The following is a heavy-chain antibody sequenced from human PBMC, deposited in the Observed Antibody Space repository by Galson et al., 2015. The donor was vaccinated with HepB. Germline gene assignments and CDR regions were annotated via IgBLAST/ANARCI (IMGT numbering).Heavy chain of an antibody. D-gene: IGHD1-26*01. CDR2: TRGSGDST. Sequence: SLRLSCAAPGLTFSSNAKSRVRHAPGKGLEWVPATRGSGDSTYYADPMKRRFTISRDNSKNTLYLQMNSMRAEDTAVYYCAKHARRTELWRHGAAVTASS. CDR1: GLTFSSNA. V-gene: IGHV3-23*01. CDR3: AKHARRTEL. J-gene: IGHJ6*02.